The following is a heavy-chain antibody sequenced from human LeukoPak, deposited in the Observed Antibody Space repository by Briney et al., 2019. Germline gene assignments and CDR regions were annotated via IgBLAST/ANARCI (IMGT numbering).Heavy chain of an antibody. CDR2: IYYSGXT. Sequence: XSSXXYWGWIRQXPXXXXEWIGSIYYSGXTYYDPSLKSRLTIXXXTAKNQYSLKLSSVTAAETAVYXXXXXXXXXRXTSWGQGTMVTVSS. J-gene: IGHJ3*01. CDR1: XSSXXY. D-gene: IGHD2-2*01. V-gene: IGHV4-39*07. CDR3: XXXXXXXRXTS.